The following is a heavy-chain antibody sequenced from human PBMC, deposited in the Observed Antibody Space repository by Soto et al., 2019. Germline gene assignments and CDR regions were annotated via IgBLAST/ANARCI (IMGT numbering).Heavy chain of an antibody. CDR2: AKPDGSET. CDR3: ARDEYGSNSGSPYNY. Sequence: EVQLVESGGGLVQPGGSLRLSCAASRFTFSSYWMSWVRQAPGKGLEWVGNAKPDGSETYYVDSVRGRFTISRDNAKNSLYLQMNCLRAEDTAVYYCARDEYGSNSGSPYNYWGQGTLVSVSS. D-gene: IGHD4-17*01. J-gene: IGHJ4*02. CDR1: RFTFSSYW. V-gene: IGHV3-7*04.